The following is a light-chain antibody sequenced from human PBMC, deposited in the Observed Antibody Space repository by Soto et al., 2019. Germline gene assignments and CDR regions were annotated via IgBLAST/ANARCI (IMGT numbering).Light chain of an antibody. CDR2: GAS. CDR1: QSFSSN. CDR3: QQYNNWPLT. Sequence: EIVLTQSPATLSLSPGERATLSCRASQSFSSNLAWYQQKPGQAPRLLIYGASTRATGIPARFSGSGSGTEFTLTISSLQSEDFAVYYCQQYNNWPLTFGGGTKVDIK. J-gene: IGKJ4*01. V-gene: IGKV3-15*01.